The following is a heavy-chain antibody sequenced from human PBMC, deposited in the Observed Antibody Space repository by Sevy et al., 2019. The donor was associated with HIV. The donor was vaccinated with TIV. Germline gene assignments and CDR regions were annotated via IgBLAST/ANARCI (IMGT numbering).Heavy chain of an antibody. Sequence: GGSLRLSCAASGFTVSSNYMSWVRQAPGKGLEWVSVIYSGGSTYYADSVKGRFTISRDNSKNTLYLQMNSLRAEDTAVYYYASGSSSWYPYYYYYYYMDVWGKGTTVTVSS. J-gene: IGHJ6*03. CDR2: IYSGGST. V-gene: IGHV3-53*01. CDR1: GFTVSSNY. D-gene: IGHD6-13*01. CDR3: ASGSSSWYPYYYYYYYMDV.